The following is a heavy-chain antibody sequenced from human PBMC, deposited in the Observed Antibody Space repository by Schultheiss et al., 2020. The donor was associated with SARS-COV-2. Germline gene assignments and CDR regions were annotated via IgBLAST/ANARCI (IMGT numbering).Heavy chain of an antibody. CDR3: ARGREDDWYFDL. CDR1: GFTFRNYW. J-gene: IGHJ2*01. Sequence: GGSLRLSCAASGFTFRNYWMSWVRQAPGKGLEWVANIKQDGSEKYYVDSVKGRFTISRDNAKNSLYLQMNSLRAEDTAVYYCARGREDDWYFDLWGPGTLVTVSS. CDR2: IKQDGSEK. D-gene: IGHD1-26*01. V-gene: IGHV3-7*03.